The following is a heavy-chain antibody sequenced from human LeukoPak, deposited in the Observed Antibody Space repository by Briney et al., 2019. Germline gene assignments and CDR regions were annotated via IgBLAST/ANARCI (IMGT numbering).Heavy chain of an antibody. CDR2: IYSGGST. CDR3: ARAGDDYVWGSYRPFDY. V-gene: IGHV3-53*01. CDR1: GFTVSSNY. Sequence: PGGSLRLSCAASGFTVSSNYMSWVRQAPGKGLEWVSVIYSGGSTYYADSVKGRFTISRDNAKNSLYLQMNSLRAEDTAVYYCARAGDDYVWGSYRPFDYWGQGTLVTVSS. J-gene: IGHJ4*02. D-gene: IGHD3-16*02.